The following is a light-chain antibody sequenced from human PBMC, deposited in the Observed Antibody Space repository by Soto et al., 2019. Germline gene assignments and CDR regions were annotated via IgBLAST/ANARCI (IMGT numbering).Light chain of an antibody. V-gene: IGKV1-5*01. J-gene: IGKJ1*01. CDR3: QQYNTYSGT. CDR2: DAS. CDR1: QSISSW. Sequence: IQMTQSPSTLSASVGDIVTITCRASQSISSWLAWYQQKPGKAPKLLIYDASSLESGVPSRFSGSGSGTEFTLSISSLQPDDFATYYCQQYNTYSGTFGQGTKVEI.